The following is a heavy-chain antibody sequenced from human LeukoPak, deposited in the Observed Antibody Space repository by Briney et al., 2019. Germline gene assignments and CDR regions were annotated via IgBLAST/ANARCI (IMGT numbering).Heavy chain of an antibody. D-gene: IGHD3-22*01. CDR1: GSSISSYY. V-gene: IGHV4-59*01. J-gene: IGHJ4*02. CDR2: IYYSGST. Sequence: SETLSLTCTVSGSSISSYYWSWIRQPPGKGLEWIGYIYYSGSTNYNPSLKSRVTISVDTSKNQFSLKLSSVTAADTAVYYCARDRGSPYYYDSSGLFDYWGQGTLVTVSS. CDR3: ARDRGSPYYYDSSGLFDY.